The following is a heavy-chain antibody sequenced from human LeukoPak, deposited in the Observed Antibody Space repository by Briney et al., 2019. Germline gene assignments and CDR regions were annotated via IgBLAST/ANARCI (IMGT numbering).Heavy chain of an antibody. J-gene: IGHJ4*02. CDR3: AGDSRGRWLPSHNRPLDY. V-gene: IGHV1-18*01. Sequence: GASVKVSCKASGYTFTSYGISWVRQAPGQGLEWMGWISAYNGNTNYAQKLQGRVTMTTDTSTSTAYMELRSLRSDDTAVYYCAGDSRGRWLPSHNRPLDYWGQGTLVTVSS. CDR1: GYTFTSYG. D-gene: IGHD5-24*01. CDR2: ISAYNGNT.